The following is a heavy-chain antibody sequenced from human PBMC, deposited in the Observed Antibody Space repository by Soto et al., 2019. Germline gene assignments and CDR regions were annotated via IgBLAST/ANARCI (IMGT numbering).Heavy chain of an antibody. Sequence: ASVKVSCKASGYTFTSYGISWVRQAPGQGLEWMGWISAYNGNTNYAQKLQGRVTMTTDTSTSTAYMELRSLRSDDTAVYYCARYCSSTSCLNYYYYGMDVWGQGTTVTVS. CDR3: ARYCSSTSCLNYYYYGMDV. D-gene: IGHD2-2*01. CDR1: GYTFTSYG. J-gene: IGHJ6*02. CDR2: ISAYNGNT. V-gene: IGHV1-18*04.